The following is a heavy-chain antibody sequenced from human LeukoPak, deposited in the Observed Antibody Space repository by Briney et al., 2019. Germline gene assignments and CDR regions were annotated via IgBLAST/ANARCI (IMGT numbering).Heavy chain of an antibody. Sequence: ASVKVSCKASGYTFTTYYMYWARQAPGQGLEWMGIINPSGGSTSYAQKFQGRVSMTRDTSTSTVYMELSSLRPEDTAVYYCARGAMPVVLPAAIPHEYFHHWGQGTLVTVSS. CDR2: INPSGGST. CDR3: ARGAMPVVLPAAIPHEYFHH. V-gene: IGHV1-46*03. J-gene: IGHJ1*01. D-gene: IGHD2-2*02. CDR1: GYTFTTYY.